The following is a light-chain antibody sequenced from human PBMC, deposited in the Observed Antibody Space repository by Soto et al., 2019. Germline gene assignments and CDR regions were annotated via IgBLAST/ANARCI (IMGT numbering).Light chain of an antibody. Sequence: VGTQEPSLTVSPGGTVTLTCAFSTGAVTRGSYPNWFQQKPGQAPRALIYSTTYKHSWTPARFSGSLLGVKAALTLSGVQPEDEAEYFCMLSFGGVYVFGTGTKLTVL. CDR3: MLSFGGVYV. CDR1: TGAVTRGSY. V-gene: IGLV7-43*01. J-gene: IGLJ1*01. CDR2: STT.